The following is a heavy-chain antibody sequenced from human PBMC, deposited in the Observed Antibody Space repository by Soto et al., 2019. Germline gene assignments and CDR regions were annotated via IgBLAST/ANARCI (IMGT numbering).Heavy chain of an antibody. CDR1: GGSFSGYY. J-gene: IGHJ4*02. V-gene: IGHV4-34*01. D-gene: IGHD5-18*01. CDR2: INHSGST. Sequence: SETLSLTCAVYGGSFSGYYWSWIRQPPGKGLEWIGEINHSGSTNYNPSLKSRVTISVDTSKNQFSLKLSSVTAADTAVYYCARRIGYSNGYDFDYWGQGTLVTVS. CDR3: ARRIGYSNGYDFDY.